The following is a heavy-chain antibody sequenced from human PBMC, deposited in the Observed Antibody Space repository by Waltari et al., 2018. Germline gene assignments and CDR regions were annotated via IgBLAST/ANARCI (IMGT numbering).Heavy chain of an antibody. D-gene: IGHD4-4*01. Sequence: QVQLQESGPGLVKPSETLSLTCAVSGYSISSGYYWGWIRQPPGKGLEWLGSPYHSGNTYYNPSLKSRVTISVDTSKNEFALKLSAVTAADAAVYYCARAVTTVDYWGQGTLVTVSS. V-gene: IGHV4-38-2*01. CDR3: ARAVTTVDY. J-gene: IGHJ4*02. CDR1: GYSISSGYY. CDR2: PYHSGNT.